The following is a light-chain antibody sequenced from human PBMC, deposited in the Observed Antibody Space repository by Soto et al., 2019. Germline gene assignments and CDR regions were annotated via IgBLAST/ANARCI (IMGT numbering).Light chain of an antibody. CDR1: QSVSSN. V-gene: IGKV3-15*01. CDR2: GAA. CDR3: QHYNNWPPWT. Sequence: EIVMTQSPATLSVSPGERATLSCRASQSVSSNLAWYQQKPGQAPRLLIYGAATRATSIPARFSGSGSGTEFTLTISSLQSEDFAVYYCQHYNNWPPWTLGQGTKVEIK. J-gene: IGKJ1*01.